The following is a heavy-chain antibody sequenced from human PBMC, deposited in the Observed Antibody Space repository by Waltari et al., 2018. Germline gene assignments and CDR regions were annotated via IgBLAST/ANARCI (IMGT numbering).Heavy chain of an antibody. CDR2: INQDGSDT. D-gene: IGHD5-18*01. CDR3: ATTLFRTQRGDGVDV. J-gene: IGHJ6*02. V-gene: IGHV3-7*01. Sequence: EVHVVESGGDLVQPGGSLRLSCAASGFTFHSFWMSWVRQAPGKGLEWVGSINQDGSDTYYVDSVKGRFIISRDNAENSLFLQMSSLSAEDTAVYSCATTLFRTQRGDGVDVWGQGTTVIVSS. CDR1: GFTFHSFW.